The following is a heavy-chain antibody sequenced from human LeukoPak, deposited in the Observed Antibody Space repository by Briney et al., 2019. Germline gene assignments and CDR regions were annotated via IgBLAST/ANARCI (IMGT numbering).Heavy chain of an antibody. V-gene: IGHV3-23*01. Sequence: GGSLRLSCAASGFTFSSYAMSWVRQAPGKGLEWVSAISGSGGSTYYADSVKGRFTISRDNSKNTLYLQMNSLRAEDTAVYYCARRAASLRYFDWLTTVNDAFDIWGQGTMVTVSS. D-gene: IGHD3-9*01. CDR1: GFTFSSYA. CDR2: ISGSGGST. CDR3: ARRAASLRYFDWLTTVNDAFDI. J-gene: IGHJ3*02.